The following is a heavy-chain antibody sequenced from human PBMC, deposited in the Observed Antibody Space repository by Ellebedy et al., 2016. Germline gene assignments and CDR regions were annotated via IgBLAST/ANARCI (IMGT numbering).Heavy chain of an antibody. CDR1: GGSISSYY. V-gene: IGHV4-4*07. J-gene: IGHJ4*02. CDR2: TSTSAST. Sequence: SETLSLTCTVSGGSISSYYWSWIRQSAGKGLEWIGRTSTSASTNYNPSLKSRVTISLDTSKKQFYLMLRSVAAADTAVYYCAREVEDLARAFDYWGQGTLVTVSS. CDR3: AREVEDLARAFDY.